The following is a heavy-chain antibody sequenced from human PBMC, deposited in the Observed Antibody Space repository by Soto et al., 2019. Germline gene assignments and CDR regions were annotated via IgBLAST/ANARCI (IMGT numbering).Heavy chain of an antibody. J-gene: IGHJ4*02. CDR1: GYTFNTYY. D-gene: IGHD2-21*02. V-gene: IGHV1-46*02. Sequence: QVQLVQSGAEVRKPGASVKVSCRPSGYTFNTYYLHWLRQAPGQALEWMGVIHPSGGGTTYAQKFLGRANVTRETSTTTVFMELSSLRSDDTAVYYCARGGHIAVVTASFDNWGQGTLVTVSS. CDR3: ARGGHIAVVTASFDN. CDR2: IHPSGGGT.